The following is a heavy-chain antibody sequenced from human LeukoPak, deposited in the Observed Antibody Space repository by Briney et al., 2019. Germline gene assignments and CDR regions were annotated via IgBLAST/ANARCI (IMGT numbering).Heavy chain of an antibody. CDR2: ISAYNGGT. CDR1: GYTFTSYG. Sequence: ASVEVSCKASGYTFTSYGISWVRQAPGQGLEWMGWISAYNGGTNYAQKLQGRVTMTTDTSTSTAYMELRSLRSDDTAVYYCARGGPAPHRITLIVVASSTDAFDIWGQGTMVTVSS. V-gene: IGHV1-18*01. D-gene: IGHD3-22*01. J-gene: IGHJ3*02. CDR3: ARGGPAPHRITLIVVASSTDAFDI.